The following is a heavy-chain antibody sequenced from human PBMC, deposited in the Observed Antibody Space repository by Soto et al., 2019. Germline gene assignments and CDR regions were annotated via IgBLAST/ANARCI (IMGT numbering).Heavy chain of an antibody. V-gene: IGHV1-3*01. J-gene: IGHJ4*02. CDR3: ARGLIYDSSGYYFDY. CDR1: GYTFTSYA. D-gene: IGHD3-22*01. CDR2: INAGNGNT. Sequence: ASVKVSCKASGYTFTSYAMHWVRQAPGQRLEWMGWINAGNGNTKYSQKFQGRVTITRDTSASTAYMELSSLRSEDTAVYYCARGLIYDSSGYYFDYWGQGTQVTVSS.